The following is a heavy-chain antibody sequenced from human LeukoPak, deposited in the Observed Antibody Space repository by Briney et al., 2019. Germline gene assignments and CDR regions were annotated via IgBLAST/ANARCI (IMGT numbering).Heavy chain of an antibody. CDR2: IWYDGSNK. V-gene: IGHV3-33*01. Sequence: GGSLRLSCAASGFTFSSYGMHWVRQAPGKGLEWVAVIWYDGSNKYYADSVKGRFTISRDKSKNTLYLQMNSLRAEDTAVYYCAREVPVGATKAFDYWGQGTLVTVSS. D-gene: IGHD1-26*01. CDR3: AREVPVGATKAFDY. J-gene: IGHJ4*02. CDR1: GFTFSSYG.